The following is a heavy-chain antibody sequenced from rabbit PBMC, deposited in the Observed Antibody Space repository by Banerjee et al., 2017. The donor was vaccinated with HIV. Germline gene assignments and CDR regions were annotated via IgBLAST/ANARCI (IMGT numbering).Heavy chain of an antibody. CDR1: GFSFNNKYV. J-gene: IGHJ4*01. Sequence: QSLEESGGDLVKPEGSLTLTCTASGFSFNNKYVMCWVRQAPGKGLEWIACIYAGTSGNAVYASWAKGRFTISKTSSTTVTLQMTSLTAADTATYFCARDLAAVTGWNFNLWGPGTPSPS. V-gene: IGHV1S40*01. CDR3: ARDLAAVTGWNFNL. CDR2: IYAGTSGNA. D-gene: IGHD7-1*01.